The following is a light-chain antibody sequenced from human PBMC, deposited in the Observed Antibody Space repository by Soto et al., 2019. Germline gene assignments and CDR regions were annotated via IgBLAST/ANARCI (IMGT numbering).Light chain of an antibody. CDR3: QKNISSPLT. Sequence: EIVLTQSPGTLSLSPGERATLSCRASQSVSSSYLAWYQQKPGQAPRLLIYGASSRATGIPDRFSGSGSGTDFTLTISRLEPEDFAVYYCQKNISSPLTFGGGTKVEIK. J-gene: IGKJ4*01. V-gene: IGKV3-20*01. CDR2: GAS. CDR1: QSVSSSY.